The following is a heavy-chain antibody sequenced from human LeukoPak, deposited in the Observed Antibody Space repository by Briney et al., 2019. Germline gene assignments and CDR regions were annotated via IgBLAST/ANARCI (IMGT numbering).Heavy chain of an antibody. CDR1: GGSISNFY. Sequence: SETLSLTCTVSGGSISNFYWSWIRQPAGKGLEWIGRISTSGNTDYNPYLKSRVTMSVDTSKKQFSLKLSSVTAADTAVYYCARGDCSGSICYSPMDVWGTGTTVTVSS. V-gene: IGHV4-4*07. J-gene: IGHJ6*03. CDR3: ARGDCSGSICYSPMDV. D-gene: IGHD2-21*01. CDR2: ISTSGNT.